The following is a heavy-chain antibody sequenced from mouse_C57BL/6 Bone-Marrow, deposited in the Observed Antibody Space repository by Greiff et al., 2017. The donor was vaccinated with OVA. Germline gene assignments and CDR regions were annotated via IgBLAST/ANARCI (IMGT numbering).Heavy chain of an antibody. CDR3: ARERNYGSRRDYFDD. D-gene: IGHD1-1*01. Sequence: VKLLEPGPELVKPGASVKISCKASGYSFTDYNMNWVKQSPGQSLEWIGRIDPNSGGTKYNEKFKSKATLTVDKPSSTASMQLSSLTSEDSAVYDCARERNYGSRRDYFDDWGKGTTLTVSS. J-gene: IGHJ2*01. CDR1: GYSFTDYN. CDR2: IDPNSGGT. V-gene: IGHV1-72*01.